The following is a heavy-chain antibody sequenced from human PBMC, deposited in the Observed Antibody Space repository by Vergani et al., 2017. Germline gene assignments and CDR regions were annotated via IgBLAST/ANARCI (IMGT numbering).Heavy chain of an antibody. Sequence: EGQLVESGGGLVKPGGSLRLSCAPSEFTFSDVWMSWVRQAPGKGLEWVARIKSNADGGSGDYAASVKGRFIISSDDSKNCLYLQMNSLKIEDTALYFCTAENEVAFDYSYYHLDVWGKGTTVTVSS. V-gene: IGHV3-15*01. CDR1: EFTFSDVW. CDR2: IKSNADGGSG. J-gene: IGHJ6*03. D-gene: IGHD1-1*01. CDR3: TAENEVAFDYSYYHLDV.